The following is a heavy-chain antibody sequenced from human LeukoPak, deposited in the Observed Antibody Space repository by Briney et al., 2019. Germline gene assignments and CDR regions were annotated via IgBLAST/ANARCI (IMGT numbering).Heavy chain of an antibody. CDR2: ITSSSSYI. CDR1: GVTFSSYS. Sequence: PGGSLRLSCAASGVTFSSYSMNWVRQAPGKGLEWVSSITSSSSYIYYADSVTGRFTISRDNGKNSLYLQMNSLRVEDTAVYYCARVVSIAAAGDRFDYWGQGTLVSVSS. V-gene: IGHV3-21*01. J-gene: IGHJ4*02. CDR3: ARVVSIAAAGDRFDY. D-gene: IGHD6-13*01.